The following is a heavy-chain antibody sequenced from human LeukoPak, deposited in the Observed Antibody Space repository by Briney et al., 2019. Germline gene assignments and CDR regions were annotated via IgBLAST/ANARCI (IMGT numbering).Heavy chain of an antibody. J-gene: IGHJ4*02. V-gene: IGHV4-30-2*01. CDR3: ARSVPILNPADY. CDR2: IYHSGST. D-gene: IGHD2-21*01. CDR1: GGSISSGGYY. Sequence: SQTLSLTCTVSGGSISSGGYYWSWIRQPPGKGLEWIGYIYHSGSTYYNPPLKSRVTISVDRSKNQFSLKLSSVTAADTAVYYCARSVPILNPADYWGQGTLVTVSS.